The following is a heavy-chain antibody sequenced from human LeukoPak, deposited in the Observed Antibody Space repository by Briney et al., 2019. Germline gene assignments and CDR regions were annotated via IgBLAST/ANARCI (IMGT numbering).Heavy chain of an antibody. J-gene: IGHJ6*04. CDR1: GGSICTYY. D-gene: IGHD3-16*02. CDR2: IYVIWT. V-gene: IGHV4-59*08. CDR3: ARHIGGGIEEMDV. Sequence: SETLSLTCTVSGGSICTYYWSWIRQSPGKGLGWIGYIYVIWTRYKPYLQSRVTISVDRCRNKFFLKRSCETAADTAMYYCARHIGGGIEEMDVQGKGTKVNVTA.